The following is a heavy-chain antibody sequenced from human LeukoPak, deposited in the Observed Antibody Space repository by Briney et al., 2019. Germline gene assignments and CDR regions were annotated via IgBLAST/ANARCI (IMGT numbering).Heavy chain of an antibody. CDR3: AKGEAHAFWSGYYFDY. D-gene: IGHD3-3*01. J-gene: IGHJ4*02. CDR1: ASTFSSYV. CDR2: IGGSGSTT. Sequence: GGSLGLSCAASASTFSSYVMSWVRQAPGKGLEWISTIGGSGSTTYYADSIKGRFIISRDNSKNTLYLQMNSLRAEDTAVYYCAKGEAHAFWSGYYFDYWGQGTLVTVSS. V-gene: IGHV3-23*01.